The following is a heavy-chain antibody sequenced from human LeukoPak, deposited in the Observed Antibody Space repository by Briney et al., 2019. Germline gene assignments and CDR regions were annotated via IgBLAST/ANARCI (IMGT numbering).Heavy chain of an antibody. D-gene: IGHD3-22*01. CDR1: GYTFTGYY. V-gene: IGHV1-8*03. Sequence: ASVKVSCKASGYTFTGYYMHWVRQAPGQGLEWMGWMNPNSGNTGYAQKFQGRVTITRNTSISTAYMELSSLRSEDTAVYYCARGLDYYDSSGYLHWGQGTLVTVSS. CDR3: ARGLDYYDSSGYLH. J-gene: IGHJ4*02. CDR2: MNPNSGNT.